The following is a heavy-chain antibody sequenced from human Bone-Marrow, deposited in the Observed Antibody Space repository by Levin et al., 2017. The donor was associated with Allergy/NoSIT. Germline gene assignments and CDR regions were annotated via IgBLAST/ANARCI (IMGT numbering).Heavy chain of an antibody. CDR1: GGSISSYY. D-gene: IGHD6-13*01. V-gene: IGHV4-59*01. CDR3: ARDRVIPAAANQYYYYGMDG. J-gene: IGHJ6*02. CDR2: IYYSGST. Sequence: SQTLSLTCSVSGGSISSYYWSWIRQPPGKGLEWIGHIYYSGSTKYNPSLKSRITISVDTSKNQFSLKLSSVTAADTAVYFCARDRVIPAAANQYYYYGMDGWGQGTTVTVSS.